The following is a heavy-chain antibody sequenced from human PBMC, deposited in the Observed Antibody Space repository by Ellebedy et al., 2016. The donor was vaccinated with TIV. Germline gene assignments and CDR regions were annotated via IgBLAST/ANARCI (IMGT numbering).Heavy chain of an antibody. CDR1: GFTFGSYW. CDR2: IYQDGSET. D-gene: IGHD4-17*01. J-gene: IGHJ5*02. Sequence: PGGSLRLSCEASGFTFGSYWMSWVRQPPGKGLEWVANIYQDGSETFSADSVKGRFTISRDNAKNSLFLQMNSLRVEDTAVYYCARRASYGDYAVQVNPWFDPWGQGTLVTVSS. CDR3: ARRASYGDYAVQVNPWFDP. V-gene: IGHV3-7*01.